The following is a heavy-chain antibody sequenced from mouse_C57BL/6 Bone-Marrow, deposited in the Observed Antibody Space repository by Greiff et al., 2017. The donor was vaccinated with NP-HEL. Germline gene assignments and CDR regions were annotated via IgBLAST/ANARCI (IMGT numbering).Heavy chain of an antibody. Sequence: QVQLQQSGAELARPGASVKLSCKASGYTFTSYGISWVKQRTGQGLEWIGEIYPRSGNTYYNEKFKGKATLTADKSSSTAYMELRSLTSEGAAVYFCARRRWSWYFDVWGTGTTVTVSS. CDR1: GYTFTSYG. CDR2: IYPRSGNT. V-gene: IGHV1-81*01. CDR3: ARRRWSWYFDV. D-gene: IGHD2-3*01. J-gene: IGHJ1*03.